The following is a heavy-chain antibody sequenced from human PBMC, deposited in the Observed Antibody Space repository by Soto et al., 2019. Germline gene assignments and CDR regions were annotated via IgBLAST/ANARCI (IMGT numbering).Heavy chain of an antibody. CDR2: ISGSGGST. D-gene: IGHD2-15*01. CDR1: GFTFSSYA. CDR3: ANGYCSGGSCYSHFDY. J-gene: IGHJ4*02. V-gene: IGHV3-23*01. Sequence: PGGSLRLSCAASGFTFSSYAMSWVRQAPGKGLKWVSAISGSGGSTYYADSVKGRFTISRDNSNNTLYLQMNSLRAEDTAVYYCANGYCSGGSCYSHFDYWGQGTLVTVSS.